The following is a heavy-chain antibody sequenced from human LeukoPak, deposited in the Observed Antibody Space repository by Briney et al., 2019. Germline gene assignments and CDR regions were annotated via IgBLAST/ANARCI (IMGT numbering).Heavy chain of an antibody. Sequence: GSLKIPLSASGFTFCNYAVSWVRPAPGKGPGWGSGISGSGGSRDYADSVKGRFTISRDNSKNTLYLQMSSLRAEDTAVYYCAKEDGKVAGSLRYSDYWGQGTLVTVSS. CDR2: ISGSGGSR. V-gene: IGHV3-23*01. D-gene: IGHD6-19*01. CDR3: AKEDGKVAGSLRYSDY. J-gene: IGHJ4*02. CDR1: GFTFCNYA.